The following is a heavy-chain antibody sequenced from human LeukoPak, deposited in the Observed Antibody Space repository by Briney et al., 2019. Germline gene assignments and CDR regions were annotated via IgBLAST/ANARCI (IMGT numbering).Heavy chain of an antibody. J-gene: IGHJ3*02. D-gene: IGHD6-19*01. Sequence: GASVKVSCKASGGTFSSCAISWVRQAPGQGLEWMGWISAYNGNTNYAQKLQGRVTMTTDTSTSTAYMELRSLRSDDTAVYYCARGSSGWYGDAFDIWGQGTMVTVSS. CDR3: ARGSSGWYGDAFDI. V-gene: IGHV1-18*01. CDR2: ISAYNGNT. CDR1: GGTFSSCA.